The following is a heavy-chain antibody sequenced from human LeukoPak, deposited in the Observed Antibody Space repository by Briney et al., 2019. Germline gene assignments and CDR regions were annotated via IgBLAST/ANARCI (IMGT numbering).Heavy chain of an antibody. Sequence: GASVKVSCKASGYTFTGYYMRWVRQAPGQGLEWMGWINPNSGGTNYAQKFQGRVTMTRDTSISTAYMELSRLRSDDTAVYYCARVTMVRGGGFDYWGQGTLVTASS. CDR3: ARVTMVRGGGFDY. CDR2: INPNSGGT. V-gene: IGHV1-2*02. D-gene: IGHD3-10*01. J-gene: IGHJ4*02. CDR1: GYTFTGYY.